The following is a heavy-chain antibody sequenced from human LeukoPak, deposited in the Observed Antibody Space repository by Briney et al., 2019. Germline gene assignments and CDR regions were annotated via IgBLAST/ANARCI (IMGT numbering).Heavy chain of an antibody. Sequence: GASVKVSCKASGYTFTSYGISWVRQAPGQGLEWMGWISAYNGNTNYAQKLQGRVTMTTDTSTSTAYMELRSLRSEDTAVYYCARDRYYDSSGLYGYWGQGTLVTVSS. V-gene: IGHV1-18*01. CDR2: ISAYNGNT. D-gene: IGHD3-22*01. CDR1: GYTFTSYG. CDR3: ARDRYYDSSGLYGY. J-gene: IGHJ4*02.